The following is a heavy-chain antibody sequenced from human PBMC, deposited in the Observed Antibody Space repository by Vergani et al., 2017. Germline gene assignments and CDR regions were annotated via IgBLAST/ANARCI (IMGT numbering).Heavy chain of an antibody. CDR2: ISGSGGST. CDR3: AKGVRGVIITGDY. V-gene: IGHV3-23*01. D-gene: IGHD3-10*01. J-gene: IGHJ4*02. Sequence: EVQLLESGGGLVQPGGSLRLSCAASGFTFSSYAMSWVRQAPGKGLEWVSAISGSGGSTYYADSAKGRFTISRDNSKNTLYLQMNSLSAEDTAVYYCAKGVRGVIITGDYWGQGTLVTVSS. CDR1: GFTFSSYA.